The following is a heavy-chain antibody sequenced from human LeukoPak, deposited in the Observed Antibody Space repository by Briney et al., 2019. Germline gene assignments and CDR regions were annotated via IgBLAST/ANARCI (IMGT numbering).Heavy chain of an antibody. CDR1: GLTFSSYA. V-gene: IGHV3-23*01. CDR3: AREGITVSHDLDY. J-gene: IGHJ4*02. Sequence: GGTLRLSCAASGLTFSSYAMSWVRQAPGKGLEWVSAISGSGGSTYYADSVKGRFTISRDNAKNSLYLQMNSLRAEDTAVYYCAREGITVSHDLDYWGQGTLVTVSS. CDR2: ISGSGGST. D-gene: IGHD3-16*01.